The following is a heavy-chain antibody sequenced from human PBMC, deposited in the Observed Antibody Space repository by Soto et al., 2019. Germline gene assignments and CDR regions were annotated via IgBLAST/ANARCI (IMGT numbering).Heavy chain of an antibody. CDR3: AKDTVLRFLEWSPSFDY. Sequence: EVQLVESGGGLVQPGRSLRLSCAASGFTFDDYAMHWVRQAPGKGLEWVSGISWNSGSIGYVDSVKGRFTISRDNAKNSLYLQMNSLRAEDTALYYCAKDTVLRFLEWSPSFDYWGQGTLVTVSS. J-gene: IGHJ4*02. CDR2: ISWNSGSI. CDR1: GFTFDDYA. V-gene: IGHV3-9*01. D-gene: IGHD3-3*01.